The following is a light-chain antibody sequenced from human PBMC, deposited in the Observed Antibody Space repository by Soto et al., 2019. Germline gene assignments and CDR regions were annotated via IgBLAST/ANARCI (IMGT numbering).Light chain of an antibody. J-gene: IGKJ2*01. Sequence: EIVMTQSPATLSVSLGERASFSCRASQSVSSNLAWYQQKPGQSPRLLIYGASTRATGIPVRFSGSGSGTEFTLTISSLEPEDSAVYYCQQRSNWPPEYTFGQGTKLEI. CDR2: GAS. CDR3: QQRSNWPPEYT. V-gene: IGKV3-15*01. CDR1: QSVSSN.